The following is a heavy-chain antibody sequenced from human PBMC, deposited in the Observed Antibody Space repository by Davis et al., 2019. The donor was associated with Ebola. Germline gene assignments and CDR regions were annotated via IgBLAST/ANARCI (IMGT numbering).Heavy chain of an antibody. V-gene: IGHV3-33*01. J-gene: IGHJ4*02. Sequence: GESLKISCAASGFTFSSYGMHWVRQAPGKGLERVAVIWYDGSNKYYADSVKGRFTISRDNSKNTLYLQMNSLRAEDTAVYYCARSIAVAYFDYWGQGTLVTVSS. CDR1: GFTFSSYG. CDR3: ARSIAVAYFDY. D-gene: IGHD6-19*01. CDR2: IWYDGSNK.